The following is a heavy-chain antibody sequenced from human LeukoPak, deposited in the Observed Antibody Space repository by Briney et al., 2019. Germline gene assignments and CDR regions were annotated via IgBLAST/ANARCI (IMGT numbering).Heavy chain of an antibody. V-gene: IGHV3-21*01. Sequence: GGSLRLSCAASGFIFTNYNLNWVRQAPGKGLEWISSISGGSTYIYYADSVRGRFTISRDNAKNSLYLQMNSLRGEDTALYYCARDDVTTNGGVIADSRLFDIWGLGTMVTVSS. CDR2: ISGGSTYI. J-gene: IGHJ3*02. CDR1: GFIFTNYN. D-gene: IGHD2-8*02. CDR3: ARDDVTTNGGVIADSRLFDI.